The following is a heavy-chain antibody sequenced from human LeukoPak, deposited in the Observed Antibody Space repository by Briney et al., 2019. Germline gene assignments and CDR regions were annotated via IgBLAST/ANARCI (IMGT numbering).Heavy chain of an antibody. V-gene: IGHV1-69*13. CDR1: GGTFSSYA. Sequence: ASVKVSCKASGGTFSSYAISWVRQAPGQGLEWMGGLIPIFGTANYAQKFQGRVTITADESTSTAYMELSSLRSEDTAVYYCAREPCGGDCYSAWFDPWGQGTLVTVSS. CDR3: AREPCGGDCYSAWFDP. CDR2: LIPIFGTA. J-gene: IGHJ5*02. D-gene: IGHD2-21*02.